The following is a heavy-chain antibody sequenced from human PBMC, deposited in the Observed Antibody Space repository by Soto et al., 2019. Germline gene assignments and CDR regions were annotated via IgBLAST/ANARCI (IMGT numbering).Heavy chain of an antibody. CDR3: ARLAGKPLPYIWFDP. Sequence: SETLSLTCTVSGGSISSGGYYWSWIRQHPGKGLEWIGYIYYSGSTYYNPSLKSRVTISVDTSKNQFSLKLSSVTAADTAVYYCARLAGKPLPYIWFDPWGQGTLVTVSS. CDR2: IYYSGST. CDR1: GGSISSGGYY. V-gene: IGHV4-31*03. J-gene: IGHJ5*02. D-gene: IGHD6-19*01.